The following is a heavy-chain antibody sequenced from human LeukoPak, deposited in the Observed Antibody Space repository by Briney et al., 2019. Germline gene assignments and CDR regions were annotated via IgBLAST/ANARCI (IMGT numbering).Heavy chain of an antibody. CDR2: ISSSGSTI. V-gene: IGHV3-48*03. CDR1: GFTFSSYE. D-gene: IGHD5-18*01. Sequence: GGSLRLSCAASGFTFSSYEMNWVRQAPGKGLEWVSYISSSGSTIYYADSVKGRFTISRDNAKNSLYLQMNSLRAEDTAVYYCARDSVRGYSYGDWASEVYYYYGMDVWGQGTTVTLSS. J-gene: IGHJ6*02. CDR3: ARDSVRGYSYGDWASEVYYYYGMDV.